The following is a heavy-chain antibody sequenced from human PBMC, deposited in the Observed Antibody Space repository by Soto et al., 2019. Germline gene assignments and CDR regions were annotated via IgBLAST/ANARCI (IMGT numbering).Heavy chain of an antibody. J-gene: IGHJ1*01. Sequence: QVQLVQSGAEVKKPGSSVKVSCKASGGTFSSYAISWVRQAPGQGLEWMGGIIPIFGTANYAQKFQGRVTITADKSTSTAYMELSSLRSEDTAVYYCARGVGYSSGWYEPEYFQHWRQGTLVTVSS. D-gene: IGHD6-19*01. V-gene: IGHV1-69*06. CDR1: GGTFSSYA. CDR3: ARGVGYSSGWYEPEYFQH. CDR2: IIPIFGTA.